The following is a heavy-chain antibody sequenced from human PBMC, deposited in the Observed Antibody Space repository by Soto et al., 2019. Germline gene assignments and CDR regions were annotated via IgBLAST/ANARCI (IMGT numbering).Heavy chain of an antibody. V-gene: IGHV4-34*01. J-gene: IGHJ5*02. D-gene: IGHD3-3*01. CDR3: ARRRITIFGVVLAFDP. Sequence: PSETLSLTCAVYGGSFSGYYWSWIRQPPGKGLEWIGEINHSGSTNYNPSLKSRATISVDTSKNQFSLKLSSVTAADTAVYYCARRRITIFGVVLAFDPWGQGTLVTVSS. CDR1: GGSFSGYY. CDR2: INHSGST.